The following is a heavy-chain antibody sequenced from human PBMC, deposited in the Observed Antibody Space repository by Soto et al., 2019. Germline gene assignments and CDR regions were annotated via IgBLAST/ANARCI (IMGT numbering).Heavy chain of an antibody. CDR1: GGSISSYY. CDR2: IYTSGST. CDR3: ARDHANYYDSSGYLYYFDY. J-gene: IGHJ4*02. D-gene: IGHD3-22*01. Sequence: SETLSLTCTVSGGSISSYYWSWIRQPAGKGLERIGRIYTSGSTNYNPSLKSRVTMSVDTSKNQFSLKLSSVTAADTAVYYCARDHANYYDSSGYLYYFDYWGQGTLVTVSS. V-gene: IGHV4-4*07.